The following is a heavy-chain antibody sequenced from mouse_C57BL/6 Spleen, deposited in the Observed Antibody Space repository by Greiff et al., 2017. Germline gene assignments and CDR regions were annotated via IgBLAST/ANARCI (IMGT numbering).Heavy chain of an antibody. J-gene: IGHJ3*01. CDR2: ISSGSSTI. D-gene: IGHD1-1*02. V-gene: IGHV5-17*01. CDR1: GFTFSDYG. Sequence: EVQGVESGGGLVKPGGSLKLSCAASGFTFSDYGMHWVRQAPEKGLEWVAYISSGSSTIYYADTVKGRFTISRDNAKNTLFLQMTSLRSADTAMYYCAGQTDYGPFAYWGQGTLVTVSA. CDR3: AGQTDYGPFAY.